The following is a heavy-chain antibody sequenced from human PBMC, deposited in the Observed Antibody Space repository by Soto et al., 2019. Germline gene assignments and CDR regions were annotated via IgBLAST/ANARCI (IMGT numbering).Heavy chain of an antibody. D-gene: IGHD2-21*02. CDR1: GYIFTDHC. J-gene: IGHJ6*02. CDR3: ARRHYCRGDCTINPDYYYGTDV. Sequence: EVQVVQSGAEVKEPGESLKISCKGSGYIFTDHCIVWVRQMAGKGLEWVGIICPGYSNIIYSPSVQGQVTISADMSISTAYLQWSSLKASDTAIYYCARRHYCRGDCTINPDYYYGTDVWGQGTTVTVSS. CDR2: ICPGYSNI. V-gene: IGHV5-51*01.